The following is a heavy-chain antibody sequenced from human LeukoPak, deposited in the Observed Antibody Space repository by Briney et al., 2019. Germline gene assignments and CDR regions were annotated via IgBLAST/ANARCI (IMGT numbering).Heavy chain of an antibody. J-gene: IGHJ4*02. V-gene: IGHV4-38-2*02. Sequence: SETLSLTCTVSGYSISSGYYWGWIRQPPGKGLEWIGSIYHSGSTYYNPSLKSRVTISVDTSKNQFSLKLSSVTAADTAVYYCAKALNYDFWSGYYGYFDYWGQGTLVTVSS. D-gene: IGHD3-3*01. CDR3: AKALNYDFWSGYYGYFDY. CDR2: IYHSGST. CDR1: GYSISSGYY.